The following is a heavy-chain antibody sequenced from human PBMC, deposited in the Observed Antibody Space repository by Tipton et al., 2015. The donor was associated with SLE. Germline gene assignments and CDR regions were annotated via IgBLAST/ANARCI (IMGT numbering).Heavy chain of an antibody. CDR2: IYYSGTI. CDR1: GDSITSGDYY. J-gene: IGHJ6*02. Sequence: TLSLTCTVSGDSITSGDYYWTWIRQPPGKGLEWIASIYYSGTINYNPSLKSRVTMSIDMSKNQFSLSLTSVTAADTAIYYCARDTYFGLDVWGQGTTVIVSS. V-gene: IGHV4-61*08. CDR3: ARDTYFGLDV. D-gene: IGHD3-10*01.